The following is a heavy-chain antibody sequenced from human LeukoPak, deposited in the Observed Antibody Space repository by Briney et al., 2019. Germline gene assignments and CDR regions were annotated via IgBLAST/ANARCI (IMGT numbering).Heavy chain of an antibody. CDR3: ASIYTAMVSFDY. V-gene: IGHV4-39*01. CDR1: GGSISTSSYY. Sequence: SETLSLTCTVSGGSISTSSYYWGWIRQPPGKGLEWIGSIYYSGNTYYNPSLKSRVTIFVDTSKNQFSLKLSSVTAADTAVYYCASIYTAMVSFDYWGQGTLVIVSS. CDR2: IYYSGNT. J-gene: IGHJ4*02. D-gene: IGHD5-18*01.